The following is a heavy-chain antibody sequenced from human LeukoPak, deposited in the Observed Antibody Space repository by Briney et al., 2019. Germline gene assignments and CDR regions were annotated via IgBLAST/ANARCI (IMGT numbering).Heavy chain of an antibody. D-gene: IGHD6-6*01. V-gene: IGHV4-34*01. CDR3: ARGRRYSSSGYDY. CDR2: IDHSGST. J-gene: IGHJ4*02. CDR1: GGSFSGYY. Sequence: SETLSLTCAVYGGSFSGYYWSWIRQPPGKGLEWSGEIDHSGSTNYNPSLESRVTISVDTSKNQFSLKLSSVTAADTAVHYCARGRRYSSSGYDYWGQGTLVTVSS.